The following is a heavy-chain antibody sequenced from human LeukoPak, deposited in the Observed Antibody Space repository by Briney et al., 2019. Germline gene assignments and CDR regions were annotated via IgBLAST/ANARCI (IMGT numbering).Heavy chain of an antibody. Sequence: GGSLRLSCAASGFTFSSYWMSWVRQAPGKGLEWVANIKQDGSEKYYVDSVKGRFTISRDNAKNSLYLQMNSLRAEDTAVYYCARGKLLWFGEYPNHPPYFQHWGQGTLVTVSS. CDR2: IKQDGSEK. J-gene: IGHJ1*01. D-gene: IGHD3-10*01. CDR1: GFTFSSYW. CDR3: ARGKLLWFGEYPNHPPYFQH. V-gene: IGHV3-7*01.